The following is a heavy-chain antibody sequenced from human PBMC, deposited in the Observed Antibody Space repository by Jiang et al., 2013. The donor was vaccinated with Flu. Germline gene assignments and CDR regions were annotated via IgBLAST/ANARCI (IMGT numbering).Heavy chain of an antibody. V-gene: IGHV1-69*01. CDR1: GGTFSSYA. CDR2: IIPIFGTA. CDR3: ARGGYSYIAVGYYYGMDV. Sequence: ESGAEVKKPGSSVKVSCKASGGTFSSYAISWVRQAPGQGLEWMGGIIPIFGTANYAQKFQGRVTITADESTSTAYMELSSLRSEDTAVYYCARGGYSYIAVGYYYGMDVWGQGTTVTVSS. J-gene: IGHJ6*02. D-gene: IGHD5-18*01.